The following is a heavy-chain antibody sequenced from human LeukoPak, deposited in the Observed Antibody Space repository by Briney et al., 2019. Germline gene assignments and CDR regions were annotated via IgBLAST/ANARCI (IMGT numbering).Heavy chain of an antibody. CDR2: ISYDGGNK. J-gene: IGHJ6*03. CDR3: AKSSFGYYYMDV. D-gene: IGHD3-10*01. Sequence: GGSLRLSCAASGFTFSSYGMHWVRQAPGKGLEWVAVISYDGGNKYYAGSVKGRFTISRDNSKNTLYLQMNSLRAEDTAVYYCAKSSFGYYYMDVWGKGTTVTVSS. CDR1: GFTFSSYG. V-gene: IGHV3-30*18.